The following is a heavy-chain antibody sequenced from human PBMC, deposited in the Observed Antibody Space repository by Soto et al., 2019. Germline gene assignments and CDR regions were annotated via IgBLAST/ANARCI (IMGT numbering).Heavy chain of an antibody. Sequence: ASVKVSCKASGYTFTSYDINWVRQATGQGLEWMGWMNPNSGNTGYAQKFQGRVTMTRNTSISTAYMELSSLRSEDTAVYYCARLKSGSYYTYYYYYGMDVWGQWTTVTVSS. CDR2: MNPNSGNT. CDR3: ARLKSGSYYTYYYYYGMDV. CDR1: GYTFTSYD. J-gene: IGHJ6*02. D-gene: IGHD1-26*01. V-gene: IGHV1-8*01.